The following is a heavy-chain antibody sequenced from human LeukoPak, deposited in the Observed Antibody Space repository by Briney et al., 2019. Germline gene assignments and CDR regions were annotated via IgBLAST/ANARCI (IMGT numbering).Heavy chain of an antibody. CDR2: INPNSGGT. CDR1: GYSFTSQD. V-gene: IGHV1-2*02. Sequence: ASVKVSCKTSGYSFTSQDMHWVRQAPGQGLEWMGWINPNSGGTNYAQKFQGRVTMTRDTSISTAYMELSRLRSDDTAVYYCARDDSRVVDYWGQGTLVTVSS. CDR3: ARDDSRVVDY. D-gene: IGHD3-22*01. J-gene: IGHJ4*02.